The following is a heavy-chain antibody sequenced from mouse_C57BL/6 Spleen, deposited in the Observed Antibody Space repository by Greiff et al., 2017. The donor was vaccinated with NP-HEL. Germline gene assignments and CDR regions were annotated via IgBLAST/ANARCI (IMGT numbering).Heavy chain of an antibody. CDR1: GFTFSDYG. D-gene: IGHD2-4*01. Sequence: EVHLVESGGGLVKPGGSLKLSCAASGFTFSDYGMHWVRQAPEKGLEWVAYISSGSSTIYYADTVKGRFTLSRDNATNTLILQMTSLRSEDTAMYYCARNDYGTMDYWGQGTSVTVSS. CDR3: ARNDYGTMDY. J-gene: IGHJ4*01. V-gene: IGHV5-17*01. CDR2: ISSGSSTI.